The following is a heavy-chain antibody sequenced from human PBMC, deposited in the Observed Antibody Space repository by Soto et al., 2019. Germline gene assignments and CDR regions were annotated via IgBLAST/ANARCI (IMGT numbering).Heavy chain of an antibody. CDR3: ARTYSGSYWGLFDY. Sequence: EVQVLESGGGLIQPGGSLRLSCAASGFIFSDYAMSWVRQAPGKGLECVSTITGRGGDASYAASVEGRFTVSRDNSRNTLYLLMNSLRAEDTAIYYCARTYSGSYWGLFDYWGQGTLVTVSS. CDR1: GFIFSDYA. J-gene: IGHJ4*02. D-gene: IGHD1-26*01. CDR2: ITGRGGDA. V-gene: IGHV3-23*01.